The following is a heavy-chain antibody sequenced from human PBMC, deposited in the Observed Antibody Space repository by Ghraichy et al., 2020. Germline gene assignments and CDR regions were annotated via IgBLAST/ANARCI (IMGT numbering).Heavy chain of an antibody. CDR1: GGSVNTGPYF. J-gene: IGHJ4*02. CDR2: IHSTGST. D-gene: IGHD2-21*02. V-gene: IGHV4-31*11. CDR3: ALEECDGVCFFTY. Sequence: SETLSLTCAVSGGSVNTGPYFWTWIRQHPVTGLEWIGYIHSTGSTYYKSSLKSRLSVSMDTSKNQFSLRLRSVTAADTAVYYCALEECDGVCFFTYWGPGALVTVAS.